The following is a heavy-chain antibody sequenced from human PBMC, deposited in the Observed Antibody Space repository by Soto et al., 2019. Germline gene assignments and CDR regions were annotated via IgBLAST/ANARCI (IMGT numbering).Heavy chain of an antibody. CDR3: AGDPPRYWEPHYGMDV. V-gene: IGHV1-18*01. Sequence: QVQLVQSGAEVKKPGASVKVSCKASGYTFTSYGISWVRQAPGQGLEWMGWISAYNGNTNYAQKLQGRVTMTTDTSTSTAYRELRSLRSDDTAVYYCAGDPPRYWEPHYGMDVWGQGTTVTVSS. J-gene: IGHJ6*02. CDR2: ISAYNGNT. D-gene: IGHD1-26*01. CDR1: GYTFTSYG.